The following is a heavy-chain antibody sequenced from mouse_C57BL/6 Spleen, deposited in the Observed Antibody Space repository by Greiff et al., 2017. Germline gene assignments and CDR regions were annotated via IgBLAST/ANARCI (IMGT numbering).Heavy chain of an antibody. J-gene: IGHJ2*01. CDR1: GFTFTSYW. CDR3: ARGDGYLYYFDY. D-gene: IGHD2-3*01. V-gene: IGHV1-72*01. CDR2: IDPNSGGT. Sequence: QVQLQQSGAELVKPGASVKLSCKASGFTFTSYWMHWVKQRPGRGLEWLGRIDPNSGGTKYNEKFKSKATLTIDKPTSTAYIQLSRLTSEDSAVYYCARGDGYLYYFDYWGQGTTLTVSS.